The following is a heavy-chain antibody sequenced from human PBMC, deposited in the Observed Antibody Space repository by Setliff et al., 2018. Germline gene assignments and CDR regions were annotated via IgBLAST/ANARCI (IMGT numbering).Heavy chain of an antibody. CDR1: GGTFSSYA. Sequence: SVKVSCKASGGTFSSYAISWVRQAPGQGPEWMGRIIPIFGTANYAQKFQGRVTITADKSTSTAYMELSSLRSEDTAVYYCARELPRTIFGVVIDYWGQGTLVTVS. J-gene: IGHJ4*02. CDR3: ARELPRTIFGVVIDY. V-gene: IGHV1-69*06. CDR2: IIPIFGTA. D-gene: IGHD3-3*01.